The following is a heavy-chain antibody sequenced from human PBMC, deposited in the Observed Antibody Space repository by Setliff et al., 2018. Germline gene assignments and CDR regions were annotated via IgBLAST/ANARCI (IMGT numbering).Heavy chain of an antibody. J-gene: IGHJ6*02. CDR2: ISYDGSNK. CDR1: GFTFSSYA. Sequence: PGGSLRLSCAASGFTFSSYAMHWVRQAPGKGLEWVAVISYDGSNKYYADSVKGRFTISRDNSKNTLYLQMNSLRAEDTAVYYCARRHVDTAMVIYYYGMDVWGQGTTVTVSS. V-gene: IGHV3-30*04. D-gene: IGHD5-18*01. CDR3: ARRHVDTAMVIYYYGMDV.